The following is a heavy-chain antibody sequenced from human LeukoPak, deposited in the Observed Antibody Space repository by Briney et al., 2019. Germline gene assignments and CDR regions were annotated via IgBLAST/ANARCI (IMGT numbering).Heavy chain of an antibody. D-gene: IGHD1-26*01. Sequence: PSETLSLTCAVYGGSFSDYYWTWVRQPPGRGLEWIGEINHRGNTNYNSSLKSRVLISVDTSKNQFSLNLGSVPAADTAIYYCARRLSSGSQVLDSWGQGTLVTVSS. CDR2: INHRGNT. V-gene: IGHV4-34*01. CDR1: GGSFSDYY. CDR3: ARRLSSGSQVLDS. J-gene: IGHJ4*02.